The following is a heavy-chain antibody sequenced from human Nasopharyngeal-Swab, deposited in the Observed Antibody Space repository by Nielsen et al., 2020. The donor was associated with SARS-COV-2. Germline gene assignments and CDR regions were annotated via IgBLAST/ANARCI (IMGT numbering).Heavy chain of an antibody. J-gene: IGHJ4*02. Sequence: SETLSLTCTVSGGSISSGDYYWSWIRQPPGKGLEWIGYIYYSGSTYYNPSLKSRVSISVDTSKNQFSLRLSSVTAADTAVYYCARVGDTAVLPASYWGQGTLVTVSS. D-gene: IGHD5-18*01. CDR3: ARVGDTAVLPASY. V-gene: IGHV4-30-4*08. CDR2: IYYSGST. CDR1: GGSISSGDYY.